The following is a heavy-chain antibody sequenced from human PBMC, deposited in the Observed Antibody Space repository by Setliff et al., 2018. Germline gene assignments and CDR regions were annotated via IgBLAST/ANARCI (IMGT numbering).Heavy chain of an antibody. CDR1: GYTFTGYY. D-gene: IGHD6-13*01. CDR2: INPNTGGT. Sequence: GASVKVSCKASGYTFTGYYMHWVRQAPGQGLEWMGWINPNTGGTNYAQKFQGRVTMTRDTSISTAYMELSRLRPDDTAVYYCARGTSSSSWPEYFQHWGQGTLVTVSS. J-gene: IGHJ1*01. CDR3: ARGTSSSSWPEYFQH. V-gene: IGHV1-2*02.